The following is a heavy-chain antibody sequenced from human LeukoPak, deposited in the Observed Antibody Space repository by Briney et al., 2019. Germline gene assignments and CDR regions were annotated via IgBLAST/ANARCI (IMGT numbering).Heavy chain of an antibody. D-gene: IGHD6-13*01. Sequence: SETLSLTCTVSGGFISIYYGMWIRQPPGKGLEWIGYIYYSGSKNHNPSLKTRLTISVDTSKKQLSLKLSSVTAADRAVFYCARDAPWSIAAAATFHYYGMDVWGQGTTVTVSS. CDR2: IYYSGSK. V-gene: IGHV4-59*01. J-gene: IGHJ6*02. CDR1: GGFISIYY. CDR3: ARDAPWSIAAAATFHYYGMDV.